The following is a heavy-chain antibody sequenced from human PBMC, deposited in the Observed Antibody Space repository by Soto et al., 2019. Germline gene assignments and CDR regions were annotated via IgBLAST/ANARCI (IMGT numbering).Heavy chain of an antibody. Sequence: SETLSLTCAVYGGSFSGYYWSWIRQPPGKGLEWIGEINHSGSTNYNPSLKSRVTISVDTSKNQFSLKLSSVTAADTAVYYCLFCCRTTLVTLQNYYYYYGLDVWGQGTTVTVSS. CDR3: LFCCRTTLVTLQNYYYYYGLDV. J-gene: IGHJ6*02. CDR1: GGSFSGYY. V-gene: IGHV4-34*01. D-gene: IGHD4-17*01. CDR2: INHSGST.